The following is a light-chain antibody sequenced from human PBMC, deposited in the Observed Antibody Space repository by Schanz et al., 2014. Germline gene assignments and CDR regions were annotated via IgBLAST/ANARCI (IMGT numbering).Light chain of an antibody. CDR1: QSISTW. V-gene: IGKV1-5*01. CDR2: DAS. Sequence: DIRMTQSPSTLSASVGDRVTITCRASQSISTWLAWYQQKPGKAPKVLISDASSLESGVPSRFSGSGSGTDFSLTINSLQPEDFATYFCQQPGSFGGGTKVEI. J-gene: IGKJ4*01. CDR3: QQPGS.